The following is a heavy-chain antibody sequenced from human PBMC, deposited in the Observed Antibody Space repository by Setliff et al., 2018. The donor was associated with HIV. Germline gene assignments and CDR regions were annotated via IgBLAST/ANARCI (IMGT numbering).Heavy chain of an antibody. D-gene: IGHD6-13*01. V-gene: IGHV1-69*13. Sequence: SVKVSCKASGGTFSSYVISWVRQAPGQGPEWMGGIIPMYGVTNYAQKFQGRVTFTADESTSTAYMELSSLSSEDTAVYYCARDQTGVAAAAFGGGSAWSDEGFDIWGQGTMFTVSS. J-gene: IGHJ3*02. CDR1: GGTFSSYV. CDR3: ARDQTGVAAAAFGGGSAWSDEGFDI. CDR2: IIPMYGVT.